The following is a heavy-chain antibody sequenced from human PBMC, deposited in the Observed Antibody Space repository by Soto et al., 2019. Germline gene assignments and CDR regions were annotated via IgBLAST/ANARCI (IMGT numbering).Heavy chain of an antibody. CDR3: ASQVPAAIYYYYGMDV. D-gene: IGHD2-2*01. CDR2: IYYSGST. CDR1: GGSISSSSYY. J-gene: IGHJ6*02. V-gene: IGHV4-39*01. Sequence: SETLSLTCTVSGGSISSSSYYWGWIRQPPGKGLEWIGSIYYSGSTYYNPSLKSRVTISVDTSKNQFSLKLSSVTAADTAVYYCASQVPAAIYYYYGMDVWGQGTTVTVSS.